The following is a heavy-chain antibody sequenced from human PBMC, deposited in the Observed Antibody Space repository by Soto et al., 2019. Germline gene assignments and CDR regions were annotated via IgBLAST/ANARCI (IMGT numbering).Heavy chain of an antibody. V-gene: IGHV3-48*01. J-gene: IGHJ4*02. CDR3: ARESPQLDY. CDR1: GFTFSNYA. Sequence: GGSLRLSCAASGFTFSNYAMNWVRQAPGKGLEWVSFISSASSTISYADSVKGRFTISRDNAKSSLYLQVNSLRVEDTAVYYCARESPQLDYWGQGTLVTVS. CDR2: ISSASSTI.